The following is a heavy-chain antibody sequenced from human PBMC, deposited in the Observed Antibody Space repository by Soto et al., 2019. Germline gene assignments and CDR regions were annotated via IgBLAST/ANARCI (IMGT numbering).Heavy chain of an antibody. Sequence: QRQLQESGPGLVKPSQTLFLTCTVSGGSINSGGYYWSWIRQHPGKGLEWIGYIYYSGSTYNNPSLKSRVTISVDTSKNQFSLKLSSVTAADTAVYYCARAYGDYVPGGWFDPWGQGTLVTVSS. CDR3: ARAYGDYVPGGWFDP. CDR2: IYYSGST. J-gene: IGHJ5*02. D-gene: IGHD4-17*01. V-gene: IGHV4-31*03. CDR1: GGSINSGGYY.